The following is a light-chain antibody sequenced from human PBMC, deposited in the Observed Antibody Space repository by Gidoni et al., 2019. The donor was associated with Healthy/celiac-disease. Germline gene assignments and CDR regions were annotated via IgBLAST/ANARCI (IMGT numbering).Light chain of an antibody. CDR2: DAS. J-gene: IGKJ5*01. Sequence: DIQMTQSPSSLSASVGDRVTITCQASQDISNYLNWYQQKPGKATKLLIYDASNLETGVPSRLSGSGSGTDFTFTISSLQPEDIATYYCQQYDNLITFGQGTRLEIK. CDR3: QQYDNLIT. CDR1: QDISNY. V-gene: IGKV1-33*01.